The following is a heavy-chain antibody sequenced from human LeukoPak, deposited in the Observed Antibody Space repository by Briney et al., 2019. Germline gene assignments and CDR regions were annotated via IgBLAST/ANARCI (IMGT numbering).Heavy chain of an antibody. D-gene: IGHD5-18*01. J-gene: IGHJ4*02. CDR3: ARNSGYSHGYDY. CDR1: GGSFSGYY. Sequence: RTSETLSLTCAVYGGSFSGYYWSWIRQPPGKGLEWIGYIYHSGSTYYNPSLKSRVTISVDRSKNQFSLKLSSVTAADTAVYYCARNSGYSHGYDYWGQGTLVTVSS. CDR2: IYHSGST. V-gene: IGHV4-34*01.